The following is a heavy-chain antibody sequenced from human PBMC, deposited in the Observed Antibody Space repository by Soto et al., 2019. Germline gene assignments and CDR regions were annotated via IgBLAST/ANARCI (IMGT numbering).Heavy chain of an antibody. CDR3: AAGGGLPRYY. Sequence: SEALSLTGAVSGGSISSGGYSWSWIRQPPGKGLEWIGYIYHSGSTHYNPSLKSRVTISVDRSKNQFSLKLSSVTAADTAVYYCAAGGGLPRYYWGQGTLVTVSS. V-gene: IGHV4-30-2*01. CDR2: IYHSGST. J-gene: IGHJ4*02. D-gene: IGHD5-12*01. CDR1: GGSISSGGYS.